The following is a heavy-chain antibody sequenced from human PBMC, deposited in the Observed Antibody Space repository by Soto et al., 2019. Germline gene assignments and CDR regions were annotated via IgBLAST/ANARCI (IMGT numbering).Heavy chain of an antibody. CDR2: IYTSGRT. D-gene: IGHD4-17*01. Sequence: QLQLQESGPGLVKPSETLSLTCTVSGCSISSSSYYWGWFRQPPGTGLEWIGSIYTSGRTYNNPSRKGRVTISAATSKTHLALKLSPGTAAGTAESYRARSLTRVVTMDVWCKGPTATSSS. CDR3: ARSLTRVVTMDV. CDR1: GCSISSSSYY. J-gene: IGHJ6*03. V-gene: IGHV4-39*02.